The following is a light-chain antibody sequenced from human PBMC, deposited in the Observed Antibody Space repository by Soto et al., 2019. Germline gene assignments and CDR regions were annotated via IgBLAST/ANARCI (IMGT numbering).Light chain of an antibody. J-gene: IGKJ5*01. V-gene: IGKV3-15*01. Sequence: IVLTQSPVTLSLSPGERATRSCRASQSVSSSYLAWYQQKPGQAPRLLIYGASTRATGIPARFSGSGSGTEFTLTIRSLQSEDFAVYYCQQYNNWPPITCGQGKRRAIK. CDR2: GAS. CDR3: QQYNNWPPIT. CDR1: QSVSSSY.